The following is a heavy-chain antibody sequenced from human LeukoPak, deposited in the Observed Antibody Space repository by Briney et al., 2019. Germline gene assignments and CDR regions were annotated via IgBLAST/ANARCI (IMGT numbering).Heavy chain of an antibody. CDR3: ARGLKDYDFWSGYHLPYYYYYYTDV. V-gene: IGHV3-21*01. D-gene: IGHD3-3*01. CDR2: ISSSSSHI. CDR1: GFTFSSYS. J-gene: IGHJ6*03. Sequence: PGGSLRLSCAASGFTFSSYSMNWVRQAPGKGLEWVSSISSSSSHIYYADSVKSRFTIPRDNAKNSLYLQMNSLRAEDTAVYYCARGLKDYDFWSGYHLPYYYYYYTDVWGKGTTVTVSS.